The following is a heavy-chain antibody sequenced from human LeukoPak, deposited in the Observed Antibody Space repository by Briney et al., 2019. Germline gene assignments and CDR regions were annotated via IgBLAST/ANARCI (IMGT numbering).Heavy chain of an antibody. Sequence: PGGSLRLSCAASGFTVSSNYMSWVRQAPGKGLEWVSVIYSGGSTYYADSVKGRFTISRHNSKNTLYLQMNSLRAEDTAVYYCARGPNYGDRVDYLDSWGQGTKVTVSS. V-gene: IGHV3-53*04. CDR2: IYSGGST. J-gene: IGHJ4*02. CDR1: GFTVSSNY. D-gene: IGHD4-17*01. CDR3: ARGPNYGDRVDYLDS.